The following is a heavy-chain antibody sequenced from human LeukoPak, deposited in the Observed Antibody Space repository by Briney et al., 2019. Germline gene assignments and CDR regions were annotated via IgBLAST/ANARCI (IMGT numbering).Heavy chain of an antibody. CDR2: IYYSGST. CDR1: GGSFSGYY. Sequence: SETLSLTCAVYGGSFSGYYWSWIRQPPGKGLEWIGYIYYSGSTNYNPSLKSRVTISVDTSKNQFSLKLSSVTAADTAVYYCARASSSSWYRWFDPWGQGTLVTVSS. D-gene: IGHD6-13*01. CDR3: ARASSSSWYRWFDP. J-gene: IGHJ5*02. V-gene: IGHV4-59*01.